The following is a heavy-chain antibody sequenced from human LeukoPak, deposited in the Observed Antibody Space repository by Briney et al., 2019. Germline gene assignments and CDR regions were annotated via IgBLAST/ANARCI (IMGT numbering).Heavy chain of an antibody. Sequence: SETLSLTCTVSGGSISSYYWSWIRQPPGKGLEWIGYIYYNGGTNYDPSFESRVTISIDTSKTQYSLKLSSVTAADTAVYYCARVRSSPWGNPAYFDYWGQGTLVTVSS. CDR3: ARVRSSPWGNPAYFDY. D-gene: IGHD6-13*01. J-gene: IGHJ4*02. V-gene: IGHV4-59*01. CDR2: IYYNGGT. CDR1: GGSISSYY.